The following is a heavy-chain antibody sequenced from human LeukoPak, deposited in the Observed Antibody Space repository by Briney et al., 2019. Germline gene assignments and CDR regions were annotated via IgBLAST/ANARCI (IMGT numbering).Heavy chain of an antibody. J-gene: IGHJ4*02. Sequence: GGFLRLSCAASGFTFSSHWMTWVRQAPGKGPEWVASINKDGSEQYYVDSVKGRFTISRDNAKNSLSLQVSSLRAEDTAVYYCTRGGATSSWYWFFWGQGTLVTVSS. V-gene: IGHV3-7*01. CDR1: GFTFSSHW. D-gene: IGHD6-13*01. CDR3: TRGGATSSWYWFF. CDR2: INKDGSEQ.